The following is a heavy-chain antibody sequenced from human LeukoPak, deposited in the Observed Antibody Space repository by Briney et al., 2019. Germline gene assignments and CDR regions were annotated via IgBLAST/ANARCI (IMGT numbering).Heavy chain of an antibody. V-gene: IGHV3-49*04. D-gene: IGHD3-10*01. CDR1: GFTFGDYA. Sequence: GRSLRLSCTASGFTFGDYAMSWVRQAPGKGLEWVGFIRSKAYGGTTEYAASAKGRFTISRDDSKSIAYLQMNGLKTEDTAVYHCTREKYGSGTLGYWGQGTLVTVSS. CDR3: TREKYGSGTLGY. CDR2: IRSKAYGGTT. J-gene: IGHJ4*02.